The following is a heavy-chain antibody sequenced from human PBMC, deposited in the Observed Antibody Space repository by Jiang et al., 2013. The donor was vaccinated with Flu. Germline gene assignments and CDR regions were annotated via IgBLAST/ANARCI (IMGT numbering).Heavy chain of an antibody. D-gene: IGHD6-19*01. J-gene: IGHJ4*02. CDR1: GGSISSSSYY. V-gene: IGHV4-39*01. CDR3: ATTYSSGWFFDY. Sequence: TLSLTCTVSGGSISSSSYYWGWIRQPPGKGLEWIGSIYYSGSTYYNPSLKSRVTISVDTSKNQFSLKLSSVTAADTAVYYCATTYSSGWFFDYWGQGTLVTVSS. CDR2: IYYSGST.